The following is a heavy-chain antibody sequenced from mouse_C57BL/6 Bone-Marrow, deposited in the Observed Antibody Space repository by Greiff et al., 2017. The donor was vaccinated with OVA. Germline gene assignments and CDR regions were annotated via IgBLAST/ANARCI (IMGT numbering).Heavy chain of an antibody. V-gene: IGHV5-6*01. CDR3: ARSGSSYDY. D-gene: IGHD1-1*01. CDR2: FSSGGSYT. J-gene: IGHJ2*01. CDR1: GFTFSSYG. Sequence: EVQLVESGGDLVKPGGSLKLSCAASGFTFSSYGMSWVRQTPDKRLEWVATFSSGGSYTYYPESVKGRFTISRDNAKNTLYLQMSSVKSEDTAMYYCARSGSSYDYWGQGTTRTVSS.